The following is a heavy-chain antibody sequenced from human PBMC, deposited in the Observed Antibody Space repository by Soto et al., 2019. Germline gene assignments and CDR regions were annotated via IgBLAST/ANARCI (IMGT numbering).Heavy chain of an antibody. CDR1: GGSVSSGSYY. D-gene: IGHD1-1*01. CDR2: IYYSGST. J-gene: IGHJ3*02. V-gene: IGHV4-61*01. CDR3: ARDKGGWNGGAFDI. Sequence: SETLSLTCTVSGGSVSSGSYYWSWIRQPPGKGLEWIGYIYYSGSTNYNPSLKSRVTISVDTSKNQFSLKLSSVTAAATAVYYCARDKGGWNGGAFDIWGQGTMVAVSS.